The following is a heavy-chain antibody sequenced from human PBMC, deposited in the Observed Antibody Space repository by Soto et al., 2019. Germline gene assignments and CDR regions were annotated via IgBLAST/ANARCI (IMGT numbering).Heavy chain of an antibody. CDR1: GFTFSSYA. CDR2: ISYDGSNK. V-gene: IGHV3-30-3*01. D-gene: IGHD4-17*01. CDR3: ARVVRAHDYGDHDAFDI. Sequence: QVQLVESGGGVVQPGRSLRLSCAASGFTFSSYAMHWVRQAPGKGLEWVSVISYDGSNKYYADSVKGRFTISRDNSKNSLYLQMHSLRAEDTAVYYCARVVRAHDYGDHDAFDIWGQGTMVTVSS. J-gene: IGHJ3*02.